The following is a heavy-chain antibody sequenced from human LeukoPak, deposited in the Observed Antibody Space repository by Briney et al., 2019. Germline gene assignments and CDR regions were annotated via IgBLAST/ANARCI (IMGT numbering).Heavy chain of an antibody. J-gene: IGHJ6*02. CDR3: ARVPLYDILTGYYLSGWDYGMDV. D-gene: IGHD3-9*01. Sequence: GGSLRLSCAASGFTFRSYAMHWVRQAPGKGLEWVAVISYDGSNKYYADSVKGRFTISRDNSKNTLYLQMNSLRAEDTAVYYCARVPLYDILTGYYLSGWDYGMDVWGQGTTVTVS. V-gene: IGHV3-30*04. CDR1: GFTFRSYA. CDR2: ISYDGSNK.